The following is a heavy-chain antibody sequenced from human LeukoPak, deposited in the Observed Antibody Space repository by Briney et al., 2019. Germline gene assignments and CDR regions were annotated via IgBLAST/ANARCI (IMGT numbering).Heavy chain of an antibody. CDR3: ARRRSDLNWYDP. V-gene: IGHV4-39*07. Sequence: SETLSVTCTVSDDSFSSNSYYWAWIRQPPGKGLECIGGIRYSGSTYFNPSLKSRVTISIDTSKNQISLNLISVTAADTAIYYRARRRSDLNWYDPWGQGTLVTVSS. J-gene: IGHJ5*02. CDR2: IRYSGST. D-gene: IGHD6-19*01. CDR1: DDSFSSNSYY.